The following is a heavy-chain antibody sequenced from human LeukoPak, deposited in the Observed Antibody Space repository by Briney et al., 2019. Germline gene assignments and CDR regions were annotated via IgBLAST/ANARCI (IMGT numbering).Heavy chain of an antibody. CDR1: GYSFTNYW. CDR3: GRKSSGDDLDY. V-gene: IGHV5-51*01. Sequence: GESLKISCKGSGYSFTNYWIGWVRQMSGKGLEWMGIIYPGDSKTIYSPSFQGQVTISADKSINTAYLQWNSLKASDTAMYYCGRKSSGDDLDYWGQGTLVTVSS. D-gene: IGHD6-19*01. J-gene: IGHJ4*02. CDR2: IYPGDSKT.